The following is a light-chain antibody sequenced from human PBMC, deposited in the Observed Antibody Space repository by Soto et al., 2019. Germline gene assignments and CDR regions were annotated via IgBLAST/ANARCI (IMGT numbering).Light chain of an antibody. CDR2: LGS. CDR1: QSLLHGTGYNY. CDR3: MQVLQTPVT. J-gene: IGKJ3*01. Sequence: DIVMTQSPLSLPVTPGEPASISCRSSQSLLHGTGYNYLDWYLQKPGQSPQLLIQLGSMRASGGPDRVSRSGSVTDFTLKISRVEAEDVGVYYCMQVLQTPVTFGPGTKVDI. V-gene: IGKV2-28*01.